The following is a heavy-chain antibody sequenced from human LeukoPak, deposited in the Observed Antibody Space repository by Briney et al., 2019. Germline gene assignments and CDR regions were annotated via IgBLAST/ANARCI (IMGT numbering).Heavy chain of an antibody. D-gene: IGHD2-21*02. Sequence: SETLSLTCTVSGDSISSGDYYWSWIRQPPGKGLEWIGYIYYSGNTYYNPSLKSRVTISVDTSKNQFSLKLNSVTAADTAVYYCARYCGGDCYSEGNDYWGQGTLVTVSS. CDR1: GDSISSGDYY. V-gene: IGHV4-30-4*01. CDR3: ARYCGGDCYSEGNDY. J-gene: IGHJ4*02. CDR2: IYYSGNT.